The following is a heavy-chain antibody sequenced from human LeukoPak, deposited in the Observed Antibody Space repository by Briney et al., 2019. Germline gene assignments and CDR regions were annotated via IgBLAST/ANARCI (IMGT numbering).Heavy chain of an antibody. Sequence: SETLSLTCTVSGGSISSSSYYWGWIRQPPGKGLEWIGSIYYSGSTYYNLSLKSRVTISVDTSKNQFSLKLSSVTAADTAVYYCASNPLQGIQLWLFFDYWGQGTLVTVSS. D-gene: IGHD5-18*01. CDR2: IYYSGST. J-gene: IGHJ4*02. V-gene: IGHV4-39*07. CDR1: GGSISSSSYY. CDR3: ASNPLQGIQLWLFFDY.